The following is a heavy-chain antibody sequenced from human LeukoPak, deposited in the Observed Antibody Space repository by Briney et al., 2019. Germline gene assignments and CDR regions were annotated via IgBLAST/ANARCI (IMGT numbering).Heavy chain of an antibody. Sequence: SETLSLTCTVYGGSISSSTYYWGWIRQPPGKGLEWIGSISYSGSTYHNPSLKSRVTIFVDTSKNQFSLKLSSVTAADTAVYYCARHSRDPDAFDVWGQGTMVTVSS. CDR3: ARHSRDPDAFDV. CDR2: ISYSGST. V-gene: IGHV4-39*01. J-gene: IGHJ3*01. CDR1: GGSISSSTYY.